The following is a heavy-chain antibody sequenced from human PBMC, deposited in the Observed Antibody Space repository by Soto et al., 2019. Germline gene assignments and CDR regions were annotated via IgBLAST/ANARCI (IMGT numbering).Heavy chain of an antibody. CDR1: TDSTTTHN. CDR3: VPQGLGKQHSLVDV. CDR2: IYNIGTT. Sequence: QVQLQESGPGLVKPSETLSLTCAVSTDSTTTHNWSWIRQTPGKGLEWIGYIYNIGTTSYNPSLNSRVTITMASTRQVSLRLSSATAADTSVYYRVPQGLGKQHSLVDVSGQGTTVTVSS. J-gene: IGHJ6*02. V-gene: IGHV4-59*08. D-gene: IGHD1-1*01.